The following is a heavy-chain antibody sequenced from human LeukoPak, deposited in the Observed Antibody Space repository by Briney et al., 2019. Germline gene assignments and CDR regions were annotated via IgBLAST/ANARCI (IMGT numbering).Heavy chain of an antibody. D-gene: IGHD1-14*01. CDR3: ASVEIPATGAFDY. Sequence: PSETLSLTCTVSGASVTNYHWSWVRQPAGKGLEWIGRLMTSGYTDYNPSLKSRVTISVDKSMNQFSLWLTSVTPADTAVYYCASVEIPATGAFDYWGQGTLVTVSS. CDR1: GASVTNYH. CDR2: LMTSGYT. V-gene: IGHV4-4*07. J-gene: IGHJ4*02.